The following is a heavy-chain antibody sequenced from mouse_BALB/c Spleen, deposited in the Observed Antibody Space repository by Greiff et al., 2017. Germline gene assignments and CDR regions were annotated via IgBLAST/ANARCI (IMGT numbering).Heavy chain of an antibody. CDR1: GYAFTNYL. Sequence: VQLQQSGAELVRPGTSVKVSCKASGYAFTNYLIEWVKQRPGQGLEWIGVINPGSGGTNYNEKFKGKATLTADKSSSTAYMQLSSLTSDDSAVYFCAREGNGNYVGYAMDYWGQGTSVTVSS. D-gene: IGHD2-1*01. J-gene: IGHJ4*01. CDR2: INPGSGGT. CDR3: AREGNGNYVGYAMDY. V-gene: IGHV1-54*01.